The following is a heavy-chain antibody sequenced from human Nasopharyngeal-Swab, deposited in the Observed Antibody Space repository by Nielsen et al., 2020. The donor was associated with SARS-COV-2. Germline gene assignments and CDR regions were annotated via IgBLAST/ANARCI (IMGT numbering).Heavy chain of an antibody. CDR1: GGSISSSSYY. J-gene: IGHJ6*02. CDR3: ATTGYTGYSSGWYNYYYGMDV. D-gene: IGHD6-19*01. V-gene: IGHV4-39*07. Sequence: SETLSLTCTVSGGSISSSSYYWGWIRQPPGKGLEWIGSIYYSGSTNYNPSLKSRVTISVDTSKNQFSLKLSSVTAADTAVYYCATTGYTGYSSGWYNYYYGMDVWGQGTTVTVSS. CDR2: IYYSGST.